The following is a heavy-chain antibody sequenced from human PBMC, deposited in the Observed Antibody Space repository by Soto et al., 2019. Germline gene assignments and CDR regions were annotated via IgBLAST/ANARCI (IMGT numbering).Heavy chain of an antibody. Sequence: QVPLVQSGAEVKKPGASVKVSCKASGYTFTSYGISWVRQAPGQGLEWMGWISAYNGNTNYAQKLQGRVTMTTDTSTSTAYMELRSLRSDDTAVYYCARVGAPPRIAAAGQYYFDYWGQGTLVTVSS. CDR1: GYTFTSYG. CDR2: ISAYNGNT. D-gene: IGHD6-13*01. V-gene: IGHV1-18*01. CDR3: ARVGAPPRIAAAGQYYFDY. J-gene: IGHJ4*02.